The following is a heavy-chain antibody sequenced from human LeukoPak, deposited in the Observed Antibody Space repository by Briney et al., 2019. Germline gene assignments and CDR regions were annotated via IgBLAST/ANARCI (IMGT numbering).Heavy chain of an antibody. D-gene: IGHD3-22*01. Sequence: GGSLRLSCAASGFTFSSYSMNWVRQAPGKGLGWVSSISSSSSYIYYADSVKGRFTISRDNAKNSLYLQMNSLRAEDTAVYYCARGDYDSSGYYPYYFDYWGQGTLVTVSS. V-gene: IGHV3-21*01. CDR2: ISSSSSYI. CDR1: GFTFSSYS. J-gene: IGHJ4*02. CDR3: ARGDYDSSGYYPYYFDY.